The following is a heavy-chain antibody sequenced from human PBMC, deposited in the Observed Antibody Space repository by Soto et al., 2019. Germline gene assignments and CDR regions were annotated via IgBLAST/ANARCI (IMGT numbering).Heavy chain of an antibody. CDR3: AGASSGWSLGWFDP. V-gene: IGHV4-39*01. CDR1: GDSISSSSYY. J-gene: IGHJ5*02. CDR2: IYYSGST. D-gene: IGHD6-19*01. Sequence: SETLSLTCAVSGDSISSSSYYWGWIRQPPGKGLEWIGSIYYSGSTYYNPSLKSRVTISVDTSKNQFSLKLSSVTAADTAVYYCAGASSGWSLGWFDPWGQGTLVTVSS.